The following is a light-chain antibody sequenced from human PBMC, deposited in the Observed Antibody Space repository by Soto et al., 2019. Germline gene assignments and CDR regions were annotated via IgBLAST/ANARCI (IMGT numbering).Light chain of an antibody. CDR3: HQYNNWPRT. V-gene: IGKV3-15*01. J-gene: IGKJ1*01. CDR2: DAS. Sequence: EIVMTQSPATLSVSPGERATLSCRASQSVSSNLAWYQQKPGQAPRLLIYDASTRATGIPARFGGSGSGTEFTLTISSLQSEDFAVYYCHQYNNWPRTFGQGTKVEIK. CDR1: QSVSSN.